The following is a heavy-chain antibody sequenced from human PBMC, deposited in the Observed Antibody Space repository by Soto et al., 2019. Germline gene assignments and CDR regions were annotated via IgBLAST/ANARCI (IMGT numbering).Heavy chain of an antibody. CDR3: ARGGGVGVAGSAAFDM. Sequence: QLHLVQSGAVVKKPGASVTVSCSASGYPVTAYYMHWVRQAPGRGLEWMGGINPATGAAKYTQTFPGRVTMTRDTSTSTVYMELNGLTSEGTAVFYCARGGGVGVAGSAAFDMWGQGTLVTVSS. CDR2: INPATGAA. CDR1: GYPVTAYY. D-gene: IGHD3-3*01. V-gene: IGHV1-2*02. J-gene: IGHJ3*02.